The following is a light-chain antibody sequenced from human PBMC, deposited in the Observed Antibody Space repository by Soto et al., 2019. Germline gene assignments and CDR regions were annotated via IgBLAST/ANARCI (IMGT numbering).Light chain of an antibody. J-gene: IGLJ2*01. CDR3: CSYAGSSTYVV. V-gene: IGLV2-23*01. CDR2: EGS. CDR1: SSDVGSYNL. Sequence: QSALTQSASVSGSPGQSITISCAGTSSDVGSYNLVSWYQHHPGKAPKLMIYEGSKRPSGVSNRFSGSKAVNTASLTISGLQAEDEADYYCCSYAGSSTYVVFGGGTKLTVL.